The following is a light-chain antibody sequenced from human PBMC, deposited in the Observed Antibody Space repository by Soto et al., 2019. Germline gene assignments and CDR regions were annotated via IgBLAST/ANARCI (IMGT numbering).Light chain of an antibody. Sequence: EIVMTQSPATLSVSAGERATLSCRASQSVSSDLAWYQHKPGQAPRLLIYGASTRATGIPARFSGRGSGTEFTLTISRLEPEDFAVYYCQQFSSYPLTFGGGTKVDI. CDR1: QSVSSD. CDR3: QQFSSYPLT. CDR2: GAS. J-gene: IGKJ4*01. V-gene: IGKV3-15*01.